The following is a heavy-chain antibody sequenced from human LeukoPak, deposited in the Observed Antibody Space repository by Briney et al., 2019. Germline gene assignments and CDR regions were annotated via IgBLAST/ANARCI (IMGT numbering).Heavy chain of an antibody. D-gene: IGHD6-19*01. CDR3: ARDGYSSGWFNFDY. CDR1: GGSISSGSYY. CDR2: IFTSGST. Sequence: SSETLSLTCTVSGGSISSGSYYWSWIRQPAGKGLEWIGRIFTSGSTNYNPSLKSRVTISVDTSKNQFSLKLSSVTAADTAVYYCARDGYSSGWFNFDYWGQGTLVTVSS. V-gene: IGHV4-61*02. J-gene: IGHJ4*02.